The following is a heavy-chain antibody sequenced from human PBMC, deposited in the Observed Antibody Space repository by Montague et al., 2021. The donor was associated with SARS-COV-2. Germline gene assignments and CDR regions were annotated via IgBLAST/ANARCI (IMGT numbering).Heavy chain of an antibody. Sequence: SLRLSCAASGFTFSSYGMHWVRQAPGKGLEWVAVIWYDGSNKYYADSVKGRFTISRDNSKNTLYLQVNSLRAEDTAVYYCAKEIIEVAADWYFDLWGRGTLVTVSS. V-gene: IGHV3-33*06. CDR2: IWYDGSNK. D-gene: IGHD6-19*01. CDR3: AKEIIEVAADWYFDL. J-gene: IGHJ2*01. CDR1: GFTFSSYG.